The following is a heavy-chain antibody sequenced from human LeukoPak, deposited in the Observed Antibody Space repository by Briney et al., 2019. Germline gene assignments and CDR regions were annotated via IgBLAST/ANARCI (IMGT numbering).Heavy chain of an antibody. CDR3: ASYYASGVSDYDSFGMDV. D-gene: IGHD3-10*01. V-gene: IGHV4-38-2*01. CDR2: MYHNGGT. J-gene: IGHJ6*04. Sequence: SETLSLTCAVSGYSISSGYYWGWIRQPPGKGLEWSGSMYHNGGTYYNPSLKSRVTISMDTSKNKFSLRLSSVTAADTAVYYCASYYASGVSDYDSFGMDVWGKGTTVTVSS. CDR1: GYSISSGYY.